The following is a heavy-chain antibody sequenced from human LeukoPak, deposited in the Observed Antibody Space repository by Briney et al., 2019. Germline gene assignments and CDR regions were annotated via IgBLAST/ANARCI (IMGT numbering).Heavy chain of an antibody. V-gene: IGHV4-59*01. J-gene: IGHJ4*02. CDR3: ARDPTMADFDY. CDR1: GGSISSYY. CDR2: IYYSGST. Sequence: SETLSLTCTVSGGSISSYYWSWIRQPPGKGLEWIGYIYYSGSTNYNPSLKSRVTISVATSKNQFSLKLSSVTAADTAVYYCARDPTMADFDYWGQGTLVTVSS. D-gene: IGHD3-10*01.